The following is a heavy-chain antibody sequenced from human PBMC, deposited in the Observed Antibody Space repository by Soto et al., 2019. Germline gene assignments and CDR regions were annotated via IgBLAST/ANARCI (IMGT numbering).Heavy chain of an antibody. CDR3: ARHWSYGRGNDAFDT. J-gene: IGHJ3*02. Sequence: SETLSLTCTVSGGSISSSSYYWVCFRQPPGKGLEWIGSIYYSGSTYYNPSLKSRVTISVDTSKNQFSLKLSSVTAADTAVYYCARHWSYGRGNDAFDTWGQGTMVTVSS. V-gene: IGHV4-39*01. CDR2: IYYSGST. CDR1: GGSISSSSYY. D-gene: IGHD2-15*01.